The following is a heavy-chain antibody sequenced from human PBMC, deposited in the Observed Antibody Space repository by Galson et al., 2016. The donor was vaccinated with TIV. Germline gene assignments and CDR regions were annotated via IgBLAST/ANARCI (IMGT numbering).Heavy chain of an antibody. Sequence: SLRLSCAASGFTFSNYAMPWVRQAPGQGLEWVAIISDDGDNKYYAASLEGRFTISRDNTKNTVYLQMNSLRSEDTAMYYCARSLRYYDFWSGYSWGQGTLVTVSS. CDR1: GFTFSNYA. CDR2: ISDDGDNK. CDR3: ARSLRYYDFWSGYS. D-gene: IGHD3-3*01. J-gene: IGHJ5*02. V-gene: IGHV3-30-3*01.